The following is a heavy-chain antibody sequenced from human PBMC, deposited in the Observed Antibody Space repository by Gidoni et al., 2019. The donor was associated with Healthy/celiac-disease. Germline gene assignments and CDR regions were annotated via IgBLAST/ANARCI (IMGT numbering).Heavy chain of an antibody. V-gene: IGHV3-21*01. CDR3: ARDRGIAAAGILDAFDI. CDR1: GFTFSSYS. Sequence: EVQLVESGGGLVKPGGSLRLSCAASGFTFSSYSMNWVRQAPGKGLAWVSSISSSSSYIYYADSVKGRFTISRDNAKNSLYLQMNSLRAEDTAVYYCARDRGIAAAGILDAFDIWGQGTMVTVSS. D-gene: IGHD6-13*01. J-gene: IGHJ3*02. CDR2: ISSSSSYI.